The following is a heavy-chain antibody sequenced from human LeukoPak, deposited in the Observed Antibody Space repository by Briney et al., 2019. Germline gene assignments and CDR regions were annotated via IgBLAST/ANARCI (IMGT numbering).Heavy chain of an antibody. CDR1: GFTFSSYA. CDR2: ISGSGGST. V-gene: IGHV3-23*01. Sequence: PGGSLRLSCAASGFTFSSYAMSWVRQAPGKGLEWVSAISGSGGSTYYADSVKGRFIISRNNSKKMVHLQVNSLRAEDTAIYYCAKGKINHEGAFDAWGQGSMVTVSS. J-gene: IGHJ3*01. CDR3: AKGKINHEGAFDA.